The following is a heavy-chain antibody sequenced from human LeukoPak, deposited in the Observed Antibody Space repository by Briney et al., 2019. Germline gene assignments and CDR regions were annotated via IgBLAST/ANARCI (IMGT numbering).Heavy chain of an antibody. Sequence: GGSLRLSCAASGFTVDTNYITWVRQAPGKGLEWVSVIYSGGSTYYADSVKGRFTISRDNSKNTLYLQMNSLRAEDTAVYYCAKDQAANYYGSGFDPWGQGTLVTVSS. D-gene: IGHD3-10*01. CDR1: GFTVDTNY. CDR2: IYSGGST. CDR3: AKDQAANYYGSGFDP. V-gene: IGHV3-66*02. J-gene: IGHJ5*02.